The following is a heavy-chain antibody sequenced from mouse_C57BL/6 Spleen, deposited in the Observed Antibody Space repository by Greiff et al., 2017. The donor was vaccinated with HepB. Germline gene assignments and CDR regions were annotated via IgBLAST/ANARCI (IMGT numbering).Heavy chain of an antibody. D-gene: IGHD1-1*01. Sequence: QVQLQQSGAELVRPGASVTLSCKASGYTFTDYEMHWVKQTPVHGLEWIGAIDPETGGTAYNQKFKGKAILTADKSSSTAYMELRSLTSEDSAVYYCTRYYSEGYLVVWGTGTTVTVSS. CDR1: GYTFTDYE. J-gene: IGHJ1*03. CDR3: TRYYSEGYLVV. V-gene: IGHV1-15*01. CDR2: IDPETGGT.